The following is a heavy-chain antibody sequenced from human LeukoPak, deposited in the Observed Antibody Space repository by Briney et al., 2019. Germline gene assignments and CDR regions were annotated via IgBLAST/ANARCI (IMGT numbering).Heavy chain of an antibody. J-gene: IGHJ4*02. CDR2: ISAYNGNT. D-gene: IGHD4-23*01. Sequence: ASVKVSCKASVYTFTSYGISWVRQAPGQGLEWMGWISAYNGNTNYAQKLQGRVTMTTDTSTSTAYMELRSLRSDDTAVYCCARNDYGGNAVDYWGQGTLVTVSS. CDR1: VYTFTSYG. CDR3: ARNDYGGNAVDY. V-gene: IGHV1-18*01.